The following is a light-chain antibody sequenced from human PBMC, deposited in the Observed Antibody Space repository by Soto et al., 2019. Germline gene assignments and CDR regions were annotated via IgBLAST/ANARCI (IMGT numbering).Light chain of an antibody. CDR1: SSDVGGYNY. Sequence: QSALTQPASVSGSPGQSITISCTGTSSDVGGYNYVSWYQQHPGKAPKLMIYDVSNRPSGVSNRFSGSKSGNTASLTISGVQAEDEADYNCSSYTSSSTLVFVTGTKVTVL. J-gene: IGLJ1*01. CDR3: SSYTSSSTLV. CDR2: DVS. V-gene: IGLV2-14*01.